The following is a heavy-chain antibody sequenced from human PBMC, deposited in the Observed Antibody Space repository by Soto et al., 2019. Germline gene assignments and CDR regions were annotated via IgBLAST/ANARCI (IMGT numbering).Heavy chain of an antibody. D-gene: IGHD6-19*01. Sequence: QEQLVESGGGVVQPGRSLRLSCAVSGFTFSSYAMHWVRQAPGKGLEWVALISYDGSNKYYADSVKGRFTISRDNTKNTLYLQVNSLRAEGTAVYYCARGLAGDNPYFDYWGQGTLVTVSS. CDR1: GFTFSSYA. CDR3: ARGLAGDNPYFDY. J-gene: IGHJ4*02. V-gene: IGHV3-30*04. CDR2: ISYDGSNK.